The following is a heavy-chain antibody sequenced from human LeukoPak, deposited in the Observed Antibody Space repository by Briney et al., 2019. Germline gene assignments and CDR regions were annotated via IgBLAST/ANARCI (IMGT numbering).Heavy chain of an antibody. D-gene: IGHD3-10*01. Sequence: SETLSLTCTVSGVSISSSNSYWGWIRQPPGKGLEWIGSIYYSGNTYYNPSLKSRVTISVDTSKNQFSLKLSSVTAADTAVYYCARDGMVRGVVPIWGQGTMVTVSS. J-gene: IGHJ3*02. CDR3: ARDGMVRGVVPI. CDR1: GVSISSSNSY. CDR2: IYYSGNT. V-gene: IGHV4-39*07.